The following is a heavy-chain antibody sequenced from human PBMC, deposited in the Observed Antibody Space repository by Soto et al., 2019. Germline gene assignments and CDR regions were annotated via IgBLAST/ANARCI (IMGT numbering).Heavy chain of an antibody. CDR2: IGVGSGSP. CDR3: ARAAVLFSRLDY. V-gene: IGHV1-58*01. Sequence: GASVKVSCKASGFTFTNSAVQWVRQARGQRLEWIGWIGVGSGSPNYAQKFQERVTITRDMSTTTAYMELSSLRSEDTAVYFCARAAVLFSRLDYWGQGALVTVSS. CDR1: GFTFTNSA. D-gene: IGHD6-25*01. J-gene: IGHJ4*02.